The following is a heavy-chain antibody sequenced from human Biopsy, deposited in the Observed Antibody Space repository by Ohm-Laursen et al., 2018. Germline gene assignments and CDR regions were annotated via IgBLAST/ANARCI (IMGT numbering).Heavy chain of an antibody. Sequence: SDTLSLTCRVSGGSVSSDIYYWGWIRQPPGKGLEWIGSIHYSGPTFYTPSLKSRVTIAVDTSKNQVPLSLTSVTVAETAVYYCARQRAGFWFDPWGQGALVTVSS. V-gene: IGHV4-39*01. CDR2: IHYSGPT. J-gene: IGHJ5*02. D-gene: IGHD3-3*01. CDR1: GGSVSSDIYY. CDR3: ARQRAGFWFDP.